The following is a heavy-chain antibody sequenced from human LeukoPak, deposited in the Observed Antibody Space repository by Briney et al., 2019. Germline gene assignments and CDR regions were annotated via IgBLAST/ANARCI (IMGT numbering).Heavy chain of an antibody. V-gene: IGHV4-59*01. Sequence: PSETLSLTCTVSGGSISSYYWSWIRQPPGKGLEWIGYINYSGSTNYNPSLKSRVTMSVDTSKNQFSLKLSSVTAADTAMYYCARRIDNDSSGDPDTFDMWGQGTVVTVSS. CDR2: INYSGST. J-gene: IGHJ3*02. D-gene: IGHD3-22*01. CDR1: GGSISSYY. CDR3: ARRIDNDSSGDPDTFDM.